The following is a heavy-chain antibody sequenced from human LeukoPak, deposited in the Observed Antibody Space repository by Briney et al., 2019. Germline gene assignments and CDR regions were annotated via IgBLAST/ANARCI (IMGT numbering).Heavy chain of an antibody. CDR2: ISFDGSNK. J-gene: IGHJ4*02. Sequence: GGSLRLSCAASRFTFSSYGMHWVRQAPGKGLEWVAVISFDGSNKYYADSVKGRFTISRDDSKNTLYLQMNSLRAEDTAVYYCAKDYRSWFLDYWGQGTLVTVSS. CDR1: RFTFSSYG. V-gene: IGHV3-30*18. D-gene: IGHD6-13*01. CDR3: AKDYRSWFLDY.